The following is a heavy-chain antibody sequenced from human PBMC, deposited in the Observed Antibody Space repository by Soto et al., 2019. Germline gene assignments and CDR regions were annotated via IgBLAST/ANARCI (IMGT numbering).Heavy chain of an antibody. D-gene: IGHD2-15*01. J-gene: IGHJ6*03. CDR1: GFSLTNSA. Sequence: EVQLLESGGGLVQPGGSLRLSCVASGFSLTNSAVSWVRQAPGKGLEWVSSLSVTGDSAFYSDSVKGRFTISRNISKSTLYLQMSSLRDEDTAVYYCAKNGCSYPACYPYYYYVDVWGKGTTVTVSS. CDR3: AKNGCSYPACYPYYYYVDV. CDR2: LSVTGDSA. V-gene: IGHV3-23*01.